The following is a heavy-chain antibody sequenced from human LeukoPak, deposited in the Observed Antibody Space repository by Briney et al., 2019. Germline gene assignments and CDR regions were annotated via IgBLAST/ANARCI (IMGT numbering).Heavy chain of an antibody. CDR2: ISSSGSTI. V-gene: IGHV3-11*04. CDR1: GFTFSDYY. D-gene: IGHD2-2*01. CDR3: ARDEGYCSSTSCSDRFDP. Sequence: GGSLRLSCAASGFTFSDYYMSWIRQAPGKGLEWVSYISSSGSTIYYADSVKGRFTISRDNAKNSLYLQMNSLRAEDTAVYYCARDEGYCSSTSCSDRFDPWGQGTLVTVSS. J-gene: IGHJ5*02.